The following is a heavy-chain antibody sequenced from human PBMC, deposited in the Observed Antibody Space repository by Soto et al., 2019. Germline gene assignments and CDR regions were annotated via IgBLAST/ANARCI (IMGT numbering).Heavy chain of an antibody. Sequence: SGGSLRLSCAASGFTFSSYSMNWVRQAPGKGLEWASSISSSSSYIYYADSVKGRFTISRDNAKNSLYLQMNSLRAEDTAVYYCARDLLSSSWYSAGGYWGQGTLVTVSS. CDR2: ISSSSSYI. J-gene: IGHJ4*02. V-gene: IGHV3-21*01. CDR1: GFTFSSYS. D-gene: IGHD6-13*01. CDR3: ARDLLSSSWYSAGGY.